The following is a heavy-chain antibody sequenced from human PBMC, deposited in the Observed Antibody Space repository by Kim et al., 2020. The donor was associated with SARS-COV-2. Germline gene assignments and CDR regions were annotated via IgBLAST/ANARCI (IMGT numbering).Heavy chain of an antibody. V-gene: IGHV1-24*01. Sequence: ASVKVSCKVSGYTLTELSMHWVRQAPGKGLEWMGGFDPEDGETIYAQKFQGRVTMTEDTSTDTAYMELSSLRSEDTAVYYCATFSSSWFPNAEYFQHWGQGTLVTVSS. CDR1: GYTLTELS. D-gene: IGHD6-13*01. J-gene: IGHJ1*01. CDR3: ATFSSSWFPNAEYFQH. CDR2: FDPEDGET.